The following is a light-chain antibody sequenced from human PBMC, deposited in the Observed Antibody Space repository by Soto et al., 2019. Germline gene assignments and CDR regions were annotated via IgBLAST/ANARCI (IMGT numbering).Light chain of an antibody. CDR1: QSFRSSY. CDR2: GAS. CDR3: QQYGSSPLT. V-gene: IGKV3-20*01. Sequence: EIVLTQSPGTLSLSPGERATLSCRASQSFRSSYLAWYQQKPGQAPRLLIYGASSRATGIPDRFSGSGSGTDFTLTISRLEPEDFAVYSCQQYGSSPLTFGGWTKVEIK. J-gene: IGKJ4*01.